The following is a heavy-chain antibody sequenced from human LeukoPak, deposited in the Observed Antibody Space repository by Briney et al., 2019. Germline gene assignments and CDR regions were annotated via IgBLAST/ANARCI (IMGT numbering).Heavy chain of an antibody. CDR1: GYTFIGYY. Sequence: ASVKVSCKASGYTFIGYYLHWVRQAPGQGLEFMGHINPDSGATTYAQKFQGRVTMTRDTSISTAYMELSSLTSDDTAVYYCAREDRGSGMGYWGQGTLVTVSS. V-gene: IGHV1-2*06. CDR3: AREDRGSGMGY. CDR2: INPDSGAT. J-gene: IGHJ4*02. D-gene: IGHD3-10*01.